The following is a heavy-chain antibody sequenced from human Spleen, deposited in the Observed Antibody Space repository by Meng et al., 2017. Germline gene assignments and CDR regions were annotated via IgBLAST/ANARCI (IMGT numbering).Heavy chain of an antibody. CDR2: ISYDGSNK. CDR3: ARDPKDILTGYYKDHSFDY. CDR1: GFTFSSYA. J-gene: IGHJ4*02. D-gene: IGHD3-9*01. Sequence: GESLKISCAASGFTFSSYAMSWVRQAPGKGLEWVAVISYDGSNKYYADSVKGRFTISRDNSKNTLYLQMNSLRAEDTAVYYCARDPKDILTGYYKDHSFDYWGQGALVTVSS. V-gene: IGHV3-30*04.